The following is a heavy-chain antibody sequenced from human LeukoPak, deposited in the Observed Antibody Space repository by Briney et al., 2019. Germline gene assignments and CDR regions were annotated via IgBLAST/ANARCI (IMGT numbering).Heavy chain of an antibody. CDR1: GFTFSSYA. CDR3: ARDRGYSSGWRHFDY. D-gene: IGHD6-19*01. CDR2: ISSSSTYI. J-gene: IGHJ4*02. V-gene: IGHV3-21*01. Sequence: PGGSLRLSCAASGFTFSSYAMSWVRQAPGKGLEWVSSISSSSTYIYYADSVKGRFTISRDNAKNSLYLQMNSLRAEDTAVYYCARDRGYSSGWRHFDYWGQGTLVTVSS.